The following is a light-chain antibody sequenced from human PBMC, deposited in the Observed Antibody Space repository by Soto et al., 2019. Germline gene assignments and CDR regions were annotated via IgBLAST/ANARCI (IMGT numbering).Light chain of an antibody. V-gene: IGLV2-14*01. Sequence: QSALTQPASVSGSPGQSITISCTGTSSDDGGYNYVSWYQQHPGKDPKLMIYDVSNRPSGVCNRFSGSKSGNTASLTISGLQAEDEADYYCSSYTSSSTLGVFGGGTQLTVL. CDR2: DVS. CDR3: SSYTSSSTLGV. CDR1: SSDDGGYNY. J-gene: IGLJ2*01.